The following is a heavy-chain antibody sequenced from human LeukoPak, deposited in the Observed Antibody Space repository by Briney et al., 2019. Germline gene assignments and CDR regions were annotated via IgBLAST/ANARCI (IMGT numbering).Heavy chain of an antibody. CDR1: GFTFSSYS. V-gene: IGHV3-21*01. CDR3: ARDPPTYYHDSSGLGG. Sequence: GGSLRLSCAASGFTFSSYSMNWVRQAPGKGLEWVSSISSSSSYIYYADSVKGRFTISRDNAKNSLYLQMNSLRAEDTAVYYCARDPPTYYHDSSGLGGWGQGTLVTVSS. CDR2: ISSSSSYI. J-gene: IGHJ4*02. D-gene: IGHD3-22*01.